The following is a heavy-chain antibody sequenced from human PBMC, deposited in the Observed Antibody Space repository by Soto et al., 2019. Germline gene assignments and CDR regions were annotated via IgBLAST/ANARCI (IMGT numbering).Heavy chain of an antibody. V-gene: IGHV3-21*06. Sequence: GGSLRLSCAPSGFTFSSYSMNWARQAPGKGLEWVSSISSSRRYIYYADSVKGRFTISRDNAKNSLYLQMNSLRAEDTAVYYCARELRGYSYGPWDYFDYWGQGTLVTVSS. CDR2: ISSSRRYI. CDR1: GFTFSSYS. D-gene: IGHD5-18*01. J-gene: IGHJ4*02. CDR3: ARELRGYSYGPWDYFDY.